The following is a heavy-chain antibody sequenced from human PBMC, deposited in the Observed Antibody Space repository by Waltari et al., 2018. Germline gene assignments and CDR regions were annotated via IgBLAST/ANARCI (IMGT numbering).Heavy chain of an antibody. V-gene: IGHV1-69*05. CDR3: ARDLLGIAAAGTSFDFDL. CDR1: GGTFSSYA. Sequence: QVQLVQSGAEVKKPGSSVKVSCKASGGTFSSYAIRWVRPAPGQGLEWMGGIIPIFGTANYAQKFQGRVTITTDESTSTAYMELSSLRSEDTAVYYCARDLLGIAAAGTSFDFDLWGRGTLVTVSS. J-gene: IGHJ2*01. D-gene: IGHD6-13*01. CDR2: IIPIFGTA.